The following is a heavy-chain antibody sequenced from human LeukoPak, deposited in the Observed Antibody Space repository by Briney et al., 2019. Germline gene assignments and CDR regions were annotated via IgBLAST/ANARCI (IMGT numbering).Heavy chain of an antibody. V-gene: IGHV3-33*01. J-gene: IGHJ4*02. CDR2: IGSDGSNK. D-gene: IGHD1-26*01. Sequence: PGGSLRLSCAASGFTFSSYGMHWLRQAPGKGLEWVAVIGSDGSNKYYADSVKGRFTLSRDNSKNTLYLQMNSLRAEDTAVYYCARERGRLGVLYFDYWGQGTLVTVSS. CDR3: ARERGRLGVLYFDY. CDR1: GFTFSSYG.